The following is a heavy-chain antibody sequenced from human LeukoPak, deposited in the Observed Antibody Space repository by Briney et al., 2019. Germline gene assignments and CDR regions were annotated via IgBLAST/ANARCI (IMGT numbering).Heavy chain of an antibody. Sequence: SETLSLTCTVSGGSISSYYWSWIRQPPGKGLEWIGYIYYSGSTNYNPSLKSRVTISVDTSKNQFSLKLSSVTAANTAVYYCARTNSYGYVYIDYWGQGTLVTVSS. V-gene: IGHV4-59*08. D-gene: IGHD5-18*01. CDR1: GGSISSYY. CDR3: ARTNSYGYVYIDY. CDR2: IYYSGST. J-gene: IGHJ4*02.